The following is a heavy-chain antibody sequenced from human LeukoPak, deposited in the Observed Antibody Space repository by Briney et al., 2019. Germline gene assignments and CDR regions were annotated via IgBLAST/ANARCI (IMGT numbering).Heavy chain of an antibody. J-gene: IGHJ4*02. Sequence: GGSLRLSCAASGFTFSSYWMSWVRQAPGKGLEWVANINQDGGETYYVDSVRGRFTISRDNAKNSLYLQMNSLRAEDTAVYYCARDGAYCGGDCSGFYFDYWGQGTLVTVSS. V-gene: IGHV3-7*01. D-gene: IGHD2-21*02. CDR3: ARDGAYCGGDCSGFYFDY. CDR1: GFTFSSYW. CDR2: INQDGGET.